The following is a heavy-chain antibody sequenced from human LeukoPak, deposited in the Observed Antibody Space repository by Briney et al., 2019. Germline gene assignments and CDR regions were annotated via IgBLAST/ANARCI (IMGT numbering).Heavy chain of an antibody. J-gene: IGHJ4*02. Sequence: SETLSLTCAVYGGSFSSYYWSWIRQSPGKGLEWIGSIYYSGSTYYNPSLKSRVTISVDTSKNQFSLRLTSVTAADTAVYYCARQTGSGLFILPGGQGTLVTVSS. D-gene: IGHD3/OR15-3a*01. V-gene: IGHV4-39*01. CDR3: ARQTGSGLFILP. CDR1: GGSFSSYY. CDR2: IYYSGST.